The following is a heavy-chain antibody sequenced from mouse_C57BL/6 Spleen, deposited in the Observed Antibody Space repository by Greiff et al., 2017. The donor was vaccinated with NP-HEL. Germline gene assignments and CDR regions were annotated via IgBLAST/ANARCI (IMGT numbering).Heavy chain of an antibody. CDR1: GYTFTSYW. V-gene: IGHV1-53*01. D-gene: IGHD1-1*01. J-gene: IGHJ2*01. CDR3: ARDHYGSLYYFDY. Sequence: QVQLQQSGTELVKPGASVKLSCKASGYTFTSYWMHWVKQRPGQGLEWIGNINPSNGGTNYNEKFKSKATLTVDKSSSTAYMQLSSLTSEDSAVYYCARDHYGSLYYFDYWGQGTTLTVSS. CDR2: INPSNGGT.